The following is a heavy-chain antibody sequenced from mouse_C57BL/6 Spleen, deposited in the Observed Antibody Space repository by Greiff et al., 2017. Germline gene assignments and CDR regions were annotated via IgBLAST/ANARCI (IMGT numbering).Heavy chain of an antibody. Sequence: QVQLKESGAELAKPGASVKLSCKASGYTFTSYWMHWVKQRPGQGLEWIGYINPSSGYTKYNQKFKDKATLTADKSSSTAYMQLSSLTYEDSAVYYCARRSMVTPYYFDYWGQGTTLTVSS. CDR2: INPSSGYT. CDR1: GYTFTSYW. J-gene: IGHJ2*01. CDR3: ARRSMVTPYYFDY. V-gene: IGHV1-7*01. D-gene: IGHD2-2*01.